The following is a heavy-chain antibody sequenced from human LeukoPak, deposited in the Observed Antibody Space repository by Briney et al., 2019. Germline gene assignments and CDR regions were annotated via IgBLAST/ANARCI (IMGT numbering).Heavy chain of an antibody. CDR1: GGTFRSYA. V-gene: IGHV1-69*04. CDR2: IIPILGIA. CDR3: ARDFPAVVVVPAAANWFDP. D-gene: IGHD2-2*01. J-gene: IGHJ5*02. Sequence: SVKVSCKASGGTFRSYAISWVRQAPGQGLEWMGRIIPILGIANYAQKFQGRVTITADKSTSTAYMELSSLRSEDTAVYYCARDFPAVVVVPAAANWFDPWGQGTLVTVSS.